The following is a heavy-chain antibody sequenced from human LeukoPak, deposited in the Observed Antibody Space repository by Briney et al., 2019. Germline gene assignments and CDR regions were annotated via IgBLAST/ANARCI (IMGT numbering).Heavy chain of an antibody. CDR1: GFTVRTNY. J-gene: IGHJ3*01. CDR3: ARVAYYRVTADQITDAFDV. D-gene: IGHD2-21*02. CDR2: LYSDGTT. V-gene: IGHV3-66*01. Sequence: GGSLRLSCEVSGFTVRTNYMTWVRQAPGKGLQWVSVLYSDGTTYYADSVKGRFTISRDNSRSTLYLQMNSLRAEDTAVYFCARVAYYRVTADQITDAFDVWGRGTAVTVSS.